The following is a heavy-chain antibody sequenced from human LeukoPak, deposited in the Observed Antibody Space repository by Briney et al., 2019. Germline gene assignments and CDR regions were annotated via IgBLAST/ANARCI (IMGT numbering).Heavy chain of an antibody. CDR2: INPNSGGT. V-gene: IGHV1-2*02. Sequence: GASVNVSCKPSEYTFNVFYLHWVRQAPGQGLEWMGWINPNSGGTNYAQKFQGRVTMTRDTSISTAYMELSRLRSDDTAVYYCARWMATVTTPDYWGQGTLVTVSS. J-gene: IGHJ4*02. CDR1: EYTFNVFY. D-gene: IGHD4-11*01. CDR3: ARWMATVTTPDY.